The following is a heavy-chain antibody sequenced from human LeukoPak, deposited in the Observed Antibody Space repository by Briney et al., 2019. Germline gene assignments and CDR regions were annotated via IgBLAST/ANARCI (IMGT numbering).Heavy chain of an antibody. CDR1: GFTFSSYG. CDR2: IWYDGSNK. D-gene: IGHD2-2*01. CDR3: TRDPQPTDIVVVPAPGGY. J-gene: IGHJ4*02. V-gene: IGHV3-33*01. Sequence: GGSLRLSCAASGFTFSSYGMRWVRQAPGKGLEWVAVIWYDGSNKYYADSVKGRFTISRDDSKSIAYLQMNSLKTEDTAVYYCTRDPQPTDIVVVPAPGGYWGQGTLVTVSS.